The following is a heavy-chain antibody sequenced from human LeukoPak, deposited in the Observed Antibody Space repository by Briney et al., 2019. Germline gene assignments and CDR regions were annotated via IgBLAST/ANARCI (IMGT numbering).Heavy chain of an antibody. V-gene: IGHV4-39*01. Sequence: SETLSLTCTVSGGSISSSSYYWGWIRQPPGKGLEWIGSIYYSGSTYYHPSLKSRVTISVDTSKNQFSLKLSSVTAADTAVYYCARYLSGSYYFDYWGQGTLVTVSS. CDR2: IYYSGST. CDR1: GGSISSSSYY. D-gene: IGHD3-10*01. CDR3: ARYLSGSYYFDY. J-gene: IGHJ4*02.